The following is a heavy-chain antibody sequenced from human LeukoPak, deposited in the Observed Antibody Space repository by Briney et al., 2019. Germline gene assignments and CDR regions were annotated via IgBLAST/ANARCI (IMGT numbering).Heavy chain of an antibody. J-gene: IGHJ4*02. CDR1: GFTFSSYA. V-gene: IGHV3-23*01. CDR2: ISSSSSTI. CDR3: ANYGDYDGY. D-gene: IGHD4-17*01. Sequence: PGGSLRLSCAASGFTFSSYAMSWVRQAPGKGLEWVSYISSSSSTIYYADSVKGRFTISRDNSKSTLYLQMNSLRAEDTAVYYCANYGDYDGYWGQGTLVTVSS.